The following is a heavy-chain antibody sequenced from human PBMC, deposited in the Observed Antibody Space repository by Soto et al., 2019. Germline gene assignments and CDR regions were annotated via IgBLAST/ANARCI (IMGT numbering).Heavy chain of an antibody. CDR3: AKDTLDFYGEYGYWFDP. V-gene: IGHV3-23*01. J-gene: IGHJ5*02. CDR1: GFTFSSYA. D-gene: IGHD4-17*01. CDR2: ISGSGGST. Sequence: EVQLLESGGGLVQPGGYLRLSCAASGFTFSSYAMSWVRQATGKGLEWVSAISGSGGSTYYADSVKGRFTISSDNSKNTLYLQMNSLRAEDTAVYYCAKDTLDFYGEYGYWFDPWGQGTMVTVSS.